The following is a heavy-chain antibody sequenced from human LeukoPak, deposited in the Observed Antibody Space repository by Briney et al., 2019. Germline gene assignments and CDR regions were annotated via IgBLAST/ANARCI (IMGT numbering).Heavy chain of an antibody. CDR1: GYTFTGYY. CDR3: ATENILRYFDWLPIDYFDY. D-gene: IGHD3-9*01. CDR2: INPNSGGT. V-gene: IGHV1-2*02. Sequence: PGASVKVSCKASGYTFTGYYMHWVRQAPGQGLEWMGWINPNSGGTNYAQKFQGRVTMTRDTSISPAYTELRRLRSDHAAVYYCATENILRYFDWLPIDYFDYWGQGTLVTVSS. J-gene: IGHJ4*02.